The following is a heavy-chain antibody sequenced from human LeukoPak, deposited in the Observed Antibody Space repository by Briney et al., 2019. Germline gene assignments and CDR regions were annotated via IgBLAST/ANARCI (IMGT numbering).Heavy chain of an antibody. J-gene: IGHJ6*03. D-gene: IGHD3-16*02. CDR2: IYVTGT. CDR3: ARHIGGGIEDMDV. V-gene: IGHV4-59*08. Sequence: SETLSRTCTVSGGSIGTFYWSWLRQSPGKGLEWIGYIYVTGTRYNPYLQSRVTISVDRSRNHFFLKMSSVTAADTAVYYCARHIGGGIEDMDVWGKGTKVIVSS. CDR1: GGSIGTFY.